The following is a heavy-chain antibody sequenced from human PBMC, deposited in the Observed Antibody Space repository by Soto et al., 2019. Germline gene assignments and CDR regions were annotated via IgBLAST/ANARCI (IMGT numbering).Heavy chain of an antibody. V-gene: IGHV4-59*12. CDR2: VSYSGST. CDR3: ARDKYYYDSSGGGNWFDP. D-gene: IGHD3-22*01. Sequence: PSETLSLTCTVSGGSINTYYWSWIRQPPGKGLDWIGYVSYSGSTNYNPSLKSRVTISVDTSKNQFSLKLSSVTAADTAVYYCARDKYYYDSSGGGNWFDPWGQGTLVTVSS. CDR1: GGSINTYY. J-gene: IGHJ5*02.